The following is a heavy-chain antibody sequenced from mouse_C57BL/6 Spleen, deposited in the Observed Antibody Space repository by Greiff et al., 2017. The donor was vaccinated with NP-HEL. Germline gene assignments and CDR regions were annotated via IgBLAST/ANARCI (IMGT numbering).Heavy chain of an antibody. CDR2: IDPNSGGT. Sequence: QVQLQQPGAELVKPGASVKLSCKASGYTFTSYWMHWVKQRPGRGLEWIGRIDPNSGGTKYNEKFKSKATLTVDKPSSTAYMQLSSLTSEHSAVYYCARHEGGSIYYGNYEDAMDYWGQGTSVTVSS. CDR1: GYTFTSYW. D-gene: IGHD2-1*01. J-gene: IGHJ4*01. V-gene: IGHV1-72*01. CDR3: ARHEGGSIYYGNYEDAMDY.